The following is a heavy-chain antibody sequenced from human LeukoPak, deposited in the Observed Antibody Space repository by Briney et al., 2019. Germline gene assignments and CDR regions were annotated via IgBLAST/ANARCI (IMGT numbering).Heavy chain of an antibody. CDR2: IYHSGST. Sequence: PSETLCLTCTVSGGYISSSTHYWGWIRQPPGKGLEWIGYIYHSGSTYYNPSLKSRVTISVDRSKNQFSLKLSSVTAADTAVYYCARASSSWYGPAFDPWGQGTLVTVSS. CDR1: GGYISSSTHY. V-gene: IGHV4-30-2*01. J-gene: IGHJ5*02. D-gene: IGHD6-13*01. CDR3: ARASSSWYGPAFDP.